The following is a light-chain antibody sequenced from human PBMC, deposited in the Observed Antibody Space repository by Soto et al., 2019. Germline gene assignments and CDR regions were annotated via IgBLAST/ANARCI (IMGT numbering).Light chain of an antibody. Sequence: QSAPTQPPSVSGSPGQSATISCTGTSSDVGGYNYVSWYQQYPGKAPKLMIYEVSKRPSGVPDRFSGSKSGNTASLTVSGLQPEDEADYYCSSYAGSSTWVFGGGTKLTVL. CDR3: SSYAGSSTWV. J-gene: IGLJ2*01. CDR1: SSDVGGYNY. CDR2: EVS. V-gene: IGLV2-8*01.